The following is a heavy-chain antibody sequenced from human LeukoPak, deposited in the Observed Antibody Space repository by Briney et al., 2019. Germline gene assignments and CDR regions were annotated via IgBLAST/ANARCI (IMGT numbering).Heavy chain of an antibody. V-gene: IGHV1-2*02. CDR3: ARVGIVGATTSAFDI. Sequence: ASVKVSCKASGYTFTGYYMHWVRQAPGQGLEWMGWINPNSGGTNYAQKFQGRVTMTRDTSISTAYMEVSRLRSDDTAVYYCARVGIVGATTSAFDIWGQGTMVTVSS. J-gene: IGHJ3*02. D-gene: IGHD1-26*01. CDR2: INPNSGGT. CDR1: GYTFTGYY.